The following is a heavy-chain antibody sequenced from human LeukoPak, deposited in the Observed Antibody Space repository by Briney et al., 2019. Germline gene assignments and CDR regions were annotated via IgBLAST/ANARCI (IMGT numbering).Heavy chain of an antibody. D-gene: IGHD6-6*01. CDR3: ARSLGTARQMSNY. CDR2: ISSSSSYI. J-gene: IGHJ4*02. CDR1: GFTFSSYS. V-gene: IGHV3-21*01. Sequence: GGSLRLSCAASGFTFSSYSMNWVRQAPGKGLEWVSSISSSSSYIYYADSVKGRFTISRDNAKNSLYLQMNSLRAEDTAVYYCARSLGTARQMSNYWGQGILVTVSS.